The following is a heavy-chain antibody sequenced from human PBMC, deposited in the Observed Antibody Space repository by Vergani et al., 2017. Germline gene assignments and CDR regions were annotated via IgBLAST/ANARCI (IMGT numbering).Heavy chain of an antibody. D-gene: IGHD6-13*01. Sequence: QVQLVESGGGVVQPGGSLRLSCAASGFTFGSYGMHWVRQAPGKGLEWVAVIWYDGSNKYYADSVKGRFTISRDNSKNTLYLQMNSLRAEDTAVYYCAKDHSSSWPRGAFDIWGQGTMVTVSS. CDR1: GFTFGSYG. V-gene: IGHV3-33*06. CDR3: AKDHSSSWPRGAFDI. J-gene: IGHJ3*02. CDR2: IWYDGSNK.